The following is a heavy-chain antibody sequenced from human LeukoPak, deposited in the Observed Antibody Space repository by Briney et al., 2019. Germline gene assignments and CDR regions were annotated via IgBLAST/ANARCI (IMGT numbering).Heavy chain of an antibody. D-gene: IGHD3-3*02. CDR1: GFTFSNYA. CDR3: AIISYDY. Sequence: GGSLRLSCAASGFTFSNYAISWVRQAPGKGLEWVSSISDSGGSTYYADSVKGRFTISRDNSKNTLSLQMNSLRAEDTAVYYCAIISYDYWGQGTLVTVSS. V-gene: IGHV3-23*01. J-gene: IGHJ4*02. CDR2: ISDSGGST.